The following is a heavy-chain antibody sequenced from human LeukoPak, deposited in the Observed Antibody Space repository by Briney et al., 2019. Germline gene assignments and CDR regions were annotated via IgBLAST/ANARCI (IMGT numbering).Heavy chain of an antibody. CDR1: GFTFSAYW. Sequence: GGSLTLSCAASGFTFSAYWMHWVRQVPGKGLVWVSRIHREGTTTIYAGSVKGRFTISRDNGKNTLYLHMNSLRADDTAVYYCARDSDWLLFDYWGQGTLVTVSS. V-gene: IGHV3-74*01. D-gene: IGHD3-9*01. CDR2: IHREGTTT. J-gene: IGHJ4*02. CDR3: ARDSDWLLFDY.